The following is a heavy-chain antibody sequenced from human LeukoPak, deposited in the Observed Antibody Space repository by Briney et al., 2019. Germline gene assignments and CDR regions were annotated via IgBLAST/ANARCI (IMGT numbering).Heavy chain of an antibody. J-gene: IGHJ6*03. CDR2: IYYSGST. Sequence: SETLSLTCTVSGGSISSSSYYWGWIRQPPGKGLEWIGSIYYSGSTYYNPSLKSRVTISVDTSKNQFSVKRSSVTAADTAVYYCARRALRKQYYYDSSGYYYPYYYYYMDVWGKGTTVTVSS. CDR3: ARRALRKQYYYDSSGYYYPYYYYYMDV. CDR1: GGSISSSSYY. V-gene: IGHV4-39*01. D-gene: IGHD3-22*01.